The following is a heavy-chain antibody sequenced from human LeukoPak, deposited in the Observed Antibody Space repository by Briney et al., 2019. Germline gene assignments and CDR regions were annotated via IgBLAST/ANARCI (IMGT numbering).Heavy chain of an antibody. V-gene: IGHV4-34*01. CDR2: INHSGST. D-gene: IGHD3-3*01. Sequence: PSETLSLTCAVYGGSFSGYYWSWIRQPPGKGLEWIGEINHSGSTDYNPSLKSRVTISVDTSKNQFSLKLSSVTAADTAVYYCASPGYYDFWSGYSGWGQGTLVTVSS. CDR1: GGSFSGYY. CDR3: ASPGYYDFWSGYSG. J-gene: IGHJ4*02.